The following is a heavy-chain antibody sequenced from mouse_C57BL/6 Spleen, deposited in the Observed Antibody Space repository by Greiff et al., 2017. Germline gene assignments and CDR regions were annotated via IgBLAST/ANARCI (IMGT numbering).Heavy chain of an antibody. J-gene: IGHJ2*01. CDR3: TRGDDGSY. Sequence: EVKLMESGEGLVKPGGSLKLSCAASGFTFSSYALSWVRQTPEKRLEWVAYISSGGDYIYYADTVKGRFTISRDNTRNTLYLQMSSLKSEDTAMYYCTRGDDGSYWGQGTTLTVSS. CDR1: GFTFSSYA. V-gene: IGHV5-9-1*02. D-gene: IGHD2-3*01. CDR2: ISSGGDYI.